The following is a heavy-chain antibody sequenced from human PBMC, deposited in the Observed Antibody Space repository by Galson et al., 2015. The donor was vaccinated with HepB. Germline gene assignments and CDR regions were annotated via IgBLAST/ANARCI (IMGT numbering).Heavy chain of an antibody. Sequence: PALVKPTQTLTLTCTLSGFSLSTSGMCVSWIRQPPGKALEWLALIDWDDDKYYSTSLKTRLTISKDTSKNQVVLTMTNMDPVDTATYYCARMSQWYRHPYFDYWGQGTLVTVSS. V-gene: IGHV2-70*01. CDR2: IDWDDDK. J-gene: IGHJ4*02. CDR1: GFSLSTSGMC. D-gene: IGHD2-2*01. CDR3: ARMSQWYRHPYFDY.